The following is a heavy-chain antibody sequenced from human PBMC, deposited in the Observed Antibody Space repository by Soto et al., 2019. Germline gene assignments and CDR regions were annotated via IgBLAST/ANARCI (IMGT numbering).Heavy chain of an antibody. CDR2: IYYSGST. Sequence: SETLYLTCTIGGGSIGSSTCYWVWIRQPPGKGLEWIGSIYYSGSTYYNPSLKSRVTISVDTSKNQFSLKLSSVTAADTAVYYCARTWVSYYFDYWGQGTLVTVS. D-gene: IGHD3-16*01. CDR1: GGSIGSSTCY. V-gene: IGHV4-39*01. J-gene: IGHJ4*02. CDR3: ARTWVSYYFDY.